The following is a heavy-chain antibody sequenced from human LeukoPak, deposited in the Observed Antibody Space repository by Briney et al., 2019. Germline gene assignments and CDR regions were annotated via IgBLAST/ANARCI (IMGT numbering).Heavy chain of an antibody. CDR2: INSDGSNT. CDR1: GFTVSSYW. J-gene: IGHJ6*03. Sequence: GGSLRLSCAASGFTVSSYWMHWVRQAPGKGLVWVSRINSDGSNTNYADSVKGRFTISRDNAKSTLYLQMNSLRAEDTAVYYCARDIGGGYMDVWGKGTTVTVSS. V-gene: IGHV3-74*01. D-gene: IGHD3-10*01. CDR3: ARDIGGGYMDV.